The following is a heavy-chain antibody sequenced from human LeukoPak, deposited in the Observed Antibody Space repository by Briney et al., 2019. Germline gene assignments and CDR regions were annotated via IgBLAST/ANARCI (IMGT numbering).Heavy chain of an antibody. CDR1: GFTFDDYA. CDR2: IKQDGSEK. CDR3: AREGELLPLDY. J-gene: IGHJ4*02. D-gene: IGHD1-26*01. Sequence: GRSLRLSCAASGFTFDDYAMHWVRQAPGKGLEWVANIKQDGSEKYYVDSVKGRFTISRDNAKNSLYLQMNSLRAEDTAVYYCAREGELLPLDYWGQGTLVTVSS. V-gene: IGHV3-7*01.